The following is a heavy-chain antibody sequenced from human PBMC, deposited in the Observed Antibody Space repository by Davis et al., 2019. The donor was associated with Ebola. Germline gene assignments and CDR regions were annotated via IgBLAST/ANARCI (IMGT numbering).Heavy chain of an antibody. D-gene: IGHD6-13*01. Sequence: PGGSLRLSCAASGFIFTNFAMNWVRQAPGKGLEWVSGISGSATTTFYTDSVKGRFTISRDNSKNTLYLQMNSRRAEDTAVYYCARCTGYSSSWLDYWGQGTLVTVSS. J-gene: IGHJ4*02. CDR1: GFIFTNFA. CDR2: ISGSATTT. V-gene: IGHV3-23*01. CDR3: ARCTGYSSSWLDY.